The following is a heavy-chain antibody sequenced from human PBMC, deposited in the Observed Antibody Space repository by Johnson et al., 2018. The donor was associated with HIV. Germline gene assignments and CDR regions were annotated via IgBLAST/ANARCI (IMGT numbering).Heavy chain of an antibody. Sequence: VQLVESGGGLVQPGGSLRLSCAASGFTVSSNYMSWVRQAPGKGLEWVSGISGSGCSTYYADSVKGRFTISRDNAKNSLYLQMNRLRAEDTAVYYCAKAHGFGEFMIAFDIWGQGTMVTVSS. CDR2: ISGSGCST. D-gene: IGHD3-10*01. J-gene: IGHJ3*02. CDR1: GFTVSSNY. V-gene: IGHV3-23*04. CDR3: AKAHGFGEFMIAFDI.